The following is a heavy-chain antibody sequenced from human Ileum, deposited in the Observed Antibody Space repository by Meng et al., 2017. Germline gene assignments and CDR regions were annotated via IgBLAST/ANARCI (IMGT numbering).Heavy chain of an antibody. CDR1: GFPLRTRGLG. V-gene: IGHV2-5*02. J-gene: IGHJ4*02. CDR2: IYWDDDT. CDR3: GHWDRFGYVNADY. D-gene: IGHD5-18*01. Sequence: TTMRQSVSTLVAPTRTLTLSATFPGFPLRTRGLGVGWIRQPPGKALEWLALIYWDDDTRYRPSLKSRLTITKDTPKNQVVLTMTNMDPVDTATYYCGHWDRFGYVNADYWGQGTLVTVSS.